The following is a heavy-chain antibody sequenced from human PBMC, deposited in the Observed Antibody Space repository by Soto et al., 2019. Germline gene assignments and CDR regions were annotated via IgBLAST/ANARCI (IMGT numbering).Heavy chain of an antibody. Sequence: SVKVSCKASGCTFSSYAISWVRQAPGQGLEWMGGIIPIFGTANYAQKFQGRVTITADESTSTAYMELSSLRSEDTAVYYCARDIVANQNPFDIWGQGTMVTVSS. CDR3: ARDIVANQNPFDI. CDR1: GCTFSSYA. CDR2: IIPIFGTA. D-gene: IGHD5-12*01. J-gene: IGHJ3*02. V-gene: IGHV1-69*13.